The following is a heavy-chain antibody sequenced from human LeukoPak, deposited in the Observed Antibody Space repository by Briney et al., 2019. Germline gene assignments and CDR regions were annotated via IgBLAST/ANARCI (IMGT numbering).Heavy chain of an antibody. CDR2: ISGSGGST. Sequence: GGSLRLSCAASGFTFSSYAMRWVRQAPGKGLEWVSAISGSGGSTYYADSVKGRFTISRDNSKNTLYLQMNSLRAEDTAVYYCAKDRPGYSYGTYFDYWGQGTLVTVSS. D-gene: IGHD5-18*01. J-gene: IGHJ4*02. CDR3: AKDRPGYSYGTYFDY. V-gene: IGHV3-23*01. CDR1: GFTFSSYA.